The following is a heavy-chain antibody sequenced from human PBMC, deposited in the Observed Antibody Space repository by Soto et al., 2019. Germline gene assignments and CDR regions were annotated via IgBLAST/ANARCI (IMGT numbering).Heavy chain of an antibody. CDR1: GFTFNDYY. CDR2: ITSSGSAT. J-gene: IGHJ4*02. CDR3: ARRDYLDY. V-gene: IGHV3-11*01. Sequence: QVQLVESGGGLVKPGGSLRLSCAASGFTFNDYYMYWIRQAPGKGLEWVSYITSSGSATYYADSVRGRFSISRDNAKNSVYLQMSSLTAEDTAVYYCARRDYLDYWGQGTLVTVAS.